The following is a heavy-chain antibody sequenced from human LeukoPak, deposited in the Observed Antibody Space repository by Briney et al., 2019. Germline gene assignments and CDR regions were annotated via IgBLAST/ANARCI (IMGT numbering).Heavy chain of an antibody. J-gene: IGHJ4*02. D-gene: IGHD3-22*01. CDR3: AKDSHHYYDSSGPFDY. CDR1: GFTFDDYA. V-gene: IGHV3-9*01. Sequence: LSGRSLRLSCAASGFTFDDYAIHWVRQAPGKGMELVSGISWNSGSIGYADSVKGRFTISRDNAKNSLYLQIYGLRAADTALYYCAKDSHHYYDSSGPFDYRGQGTLVTVSS. CDR2: ISWNSGSI.